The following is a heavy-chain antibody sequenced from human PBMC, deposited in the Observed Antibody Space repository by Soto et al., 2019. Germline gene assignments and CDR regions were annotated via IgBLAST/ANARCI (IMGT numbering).Heavy chain of an antibody. J-gene: IGHJ4*02. CDR3: ADWDYGALDI. Sequence: SGPTLVNPTQTLTLTCTFSGFSLSTSGVDVGWIRQPPGEALDWLALIYWNDNEHYSPSLKSRLTITKDTSKNRVVLTMTNMDPVDTATYYCADWDYGALDIWGQGTLVTVSS. CDR1: GFSLSTSGVD. CDR2: IYWNDNE. V-gene: IGHV2-5*01. D-gene: IGHD4-17*01.